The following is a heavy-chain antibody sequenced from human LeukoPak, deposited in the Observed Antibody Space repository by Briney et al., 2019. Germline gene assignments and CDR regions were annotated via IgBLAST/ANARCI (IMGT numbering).Heavy chain of an antibody. J-gene: IGHJ4*02. D-gene: IGHD1-26*01. CDR1: GFTFSDTW. CDR3: ATDLRWELRGDY. Sequence: GGSLRLSCAASGFTFSDTWMSWVRQAPGKGLEWIGRINSKTDGGTTDFAAPVKGRFTISRDDSKNTLYLQMNSLKTEDTAVYYCATDLRWELRGDYWGQGTLVTVSS. CDR2: INSKTDGGTT. V-gene: IGHV3-15*01.